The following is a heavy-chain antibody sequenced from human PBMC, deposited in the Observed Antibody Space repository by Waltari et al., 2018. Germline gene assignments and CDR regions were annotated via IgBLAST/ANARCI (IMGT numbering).Heavy chain of an antibody. CDR3: ARARDGYNYYMDV. CDR2: ISSNGGST. J-gene: IGHJ6*03. Sequence: EVQLVESGEGLVQPGGSLRLSCAASGFTFSSYAMHWVRQAPGKGLEYVSAISSNGGSTYYANSVKGRFTISRDNSKNTLYLQMGSLRAEDMAVYYCARARDGYNYYMDVWGKGTTVTVSS. V-gene: IGHV3-64*01. CDR1: GFTFSSYA.